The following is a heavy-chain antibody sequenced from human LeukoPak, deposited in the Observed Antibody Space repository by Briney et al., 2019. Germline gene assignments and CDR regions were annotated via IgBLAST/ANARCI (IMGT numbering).Heavy chain of an antibody. V-gene: IGHV4-61*02. J-gene: IGHJ4*02. D-gene: IGHD6-13*01. CDR2: IYTSGST. CDR3: ARDLSSSWYRDYFDY. CDR1: GGSISSGNYY. Sequence: SETLSLTCTVSGGSISSGNYYWSWIRQPAGKGLEWIGRIYTSGSTNYNPSLKSRVTISVDTSKNQFSLKLSSVTAADTAVYYCARDLSSSWYRDYFDYWGQGTLVTVSS.